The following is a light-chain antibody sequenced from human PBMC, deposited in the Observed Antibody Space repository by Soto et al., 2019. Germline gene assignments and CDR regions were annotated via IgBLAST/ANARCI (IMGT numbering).Light chain of an antibody. CDR2: KAS. V-gene: IGKV1-5*03. J-gene: IGKJ1*01. CDR3: QQYDSYPWT. CDR1: QSFSSW. Sequence: IQMTQSPSTLSASVGDRVTITCRASQSFSSWLAWYQQKPGKAPKLLIYKASSLESGVPSRFSGSGSGTEFTLTMSSLQPDDFATYYCQQYDSYPWTFGQGTKVEIK.